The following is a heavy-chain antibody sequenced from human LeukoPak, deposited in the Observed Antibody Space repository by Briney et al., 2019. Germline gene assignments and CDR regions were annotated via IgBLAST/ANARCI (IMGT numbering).Heavy chain of an antibody. Sequence: VASVEVSCKASGYTFTSYSVSWVRQAPGQGLEWLGWISGYNGNTNYPQKLQGRVTLTTDTSTNTAYMELRSLRSDDTAVYYCARDWDYDRSGHWVAQGSAGGFDIWGQGTMITVSS. CDR3: ARDWDYDRSGHWVAQGSAGGFDI. J-gene: IGHJ3*02. CDR2: ISGYNGNT. V-gene: IGHV1-18*01. D-gene: IGHD3-22*01. CDR1: GYTFTSYS.